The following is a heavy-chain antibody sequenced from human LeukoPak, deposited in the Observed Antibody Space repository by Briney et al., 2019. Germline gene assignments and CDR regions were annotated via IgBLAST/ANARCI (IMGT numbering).Heavy chain of an antibody. CDR2: INPNTGGT. V-gene: IGHV1-2*02. Sequence: ASVKVSCKASGYTFTGYYMHWVRQAPGQGLEWMGWINPNTGGTNYAPKFQGRVTMTRDTSISTAYMELSWLTFDDTAVYYCARRYTYGVDYWGQGTLVTVSS. CDR3: ARRYTYGVDY. J-gene: IGHJ4*02. D-gene: IGHD5-18*01. CDR1: GYTFTGYY.